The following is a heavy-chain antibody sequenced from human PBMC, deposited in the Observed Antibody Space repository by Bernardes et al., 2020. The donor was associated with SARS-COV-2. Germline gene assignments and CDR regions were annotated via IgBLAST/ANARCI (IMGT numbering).Heavy chain of an antibody. D-gene: IGHD4-17*01. CDR3: VRSSVPTGEEPFDY. V-gene: IGHV3-74*03. J-gene: IGHJ4*02. CDR2: LNEHGTIT. Sequence: GGSLRLSCVVSGFSFSAYWMHWVRQAPGKGLVWVSRLNEHGTITTYADSVKGRFTISRDNAKNTLYLQMNSLRAEDTATYYCVRSSVPTGEEPFDYWGQGTLVTVSS. CDR1: GFSFSAYW.